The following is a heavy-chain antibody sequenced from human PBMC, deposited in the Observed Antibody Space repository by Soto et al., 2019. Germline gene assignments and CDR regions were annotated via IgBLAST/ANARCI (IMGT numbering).Heavy chain of an antibody. CDR1: GFTFNSYA. D-gene: IGHD3-3*01. CDR3: AREYDLWSGYRPTYHNYCVMDV. CDR2: MSYDGRDK. J-gene: IGHJ6*02. Sequence: GGSLRLSCAASGFTFNSYAMHWVRQAPGKGLEWVAVMSYDGRDKYYADSVKGRFTISRDNSKSTLYLQMNSMRAEDTAVYYCAREYDLWSGYRPTYHNYCVMDVWGQGTTVTVSS. V-gene: IGHV3-30*04.